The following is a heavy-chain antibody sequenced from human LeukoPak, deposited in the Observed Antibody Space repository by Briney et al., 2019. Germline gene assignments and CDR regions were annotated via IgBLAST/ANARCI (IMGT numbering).Heavy chain of an antibody. CDR1: GASISNSY. D-gene: IGHD5-18*01. J-gene: IGHJ4*02. CDR2: IYSSGST. V-gene: IGHV4-4*07. CDR3: AREGDTAMATPHY. Sequence: PSETLSLTCTVSGASISNSYWTWIRQPAEKGLEWVGRIYSSGSTIYSPSLKSRVTMSLDTSKNQFSLKLSSVTAADTAVYYCAREGDTAMATPHYWGQGTLVTVSS.